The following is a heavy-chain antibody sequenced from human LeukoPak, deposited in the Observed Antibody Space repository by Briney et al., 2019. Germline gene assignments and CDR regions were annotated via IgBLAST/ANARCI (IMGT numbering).Heavy chain of an antibody. V-gene: IGHV1-8*02. J-gene: IGHJ6*03. CDR3: ARRAVDNSYYYYMDV. CDR2: MNPKSGNT. Sequence: ASVKVSCKASGYTFTSYDINWVRQVTGQGLEWMGWMNPKSGNTGHAQKFQGRVTITKNTSISTAYMEVSSLRYEDTAVYYCARRAVDNSYYYYMDVWGKGTMVTVSS. CDR1: GYTFTSYD. D-gene: IGHD6-19*01.